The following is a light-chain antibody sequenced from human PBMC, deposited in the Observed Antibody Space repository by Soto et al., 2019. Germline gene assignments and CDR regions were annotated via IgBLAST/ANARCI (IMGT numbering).Light chain of an antibody. CDR2: VAS. Sequence: EIVMTQSPATLSVSPGERVTLSCRASQSVNSNLAWYQQKPGQTPKLLIYVASTRATGIPARFSGSGSGTAFTLTISSLQSADFAIYYCQQYNAWPLTFGGGTKVEFK. CDR1: QSVNSN. V-gene: IGKV3-15*01. J-gene: IGKJ4*01. CDR3: QQYNAWPLT.